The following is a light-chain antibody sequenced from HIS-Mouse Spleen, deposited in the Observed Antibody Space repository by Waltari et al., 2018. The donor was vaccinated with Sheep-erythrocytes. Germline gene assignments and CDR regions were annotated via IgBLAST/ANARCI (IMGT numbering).Light chain of an antibody. Sequence: DIQLTQSPSFLSASVGDRVTITCRAMQGISSYLAWYQQKPGKAPKLLIYAASTLQSGVPSRFSGSGSGTEFTLTISSLQPEDFATYYCQQLNSYPYTFGQGTKLEIK. CDR1: QGISSY. CDR3: QQLNSYPYT. J-gene: IGKJ2*01. CDR2: AAS. V-gene: IGKV1-9*01.